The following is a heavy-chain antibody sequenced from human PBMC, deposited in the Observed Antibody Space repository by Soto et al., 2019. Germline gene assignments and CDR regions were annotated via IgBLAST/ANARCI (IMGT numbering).Heavy chain of an antibody. V-gene: IGHV3-7*03. CDR1: GFTFNHYW. CDR3: AKDVWGHDY. CDR2: INVDGSEK. J-gene: IGHJ4*02. D-gene: IGHD3-16*01. Sequence: GGSLRLSCAASGFTFNHYWMTWVRQAPGQGLECVANINVDGSEKNYVDSVKGRFTISRDNAKNSLYLQMNNLRADDTAIYYCAKDVWGHDYWGKGTLVTVSS.